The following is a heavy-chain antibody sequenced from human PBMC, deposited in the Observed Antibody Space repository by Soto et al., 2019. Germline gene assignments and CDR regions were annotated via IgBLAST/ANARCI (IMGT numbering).Heavy chain of an antibody. D-gene: IGHD1-26*01. J-gene: IGHJ4*02. CDR2: IYYSGST. CDR1: GGSISSSSYY. Sequence: PSETLSLTCTVSGGSISSSSYYWGWIRQPPGKGLEWIGSIYYSGSTYYNPSLKSRVTISVDTSKNQFSLKLSSVTAADTAVYYCARPRSVVGAAYYFDYWGQGTLVTLSS. V-gene: IGHV4-39*01. CDR3: ARPRSVVGAAYYFDY.